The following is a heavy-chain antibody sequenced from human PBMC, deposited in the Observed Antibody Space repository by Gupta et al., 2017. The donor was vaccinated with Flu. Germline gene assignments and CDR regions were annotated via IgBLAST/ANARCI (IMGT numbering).Heavy chain of an antibody. Sequence: EVHLVESVVGLVQHGGSLRLSCVASVFIFSGQAMSWVRKAPGRVLEWISFISSRGDIYYGDTVRGRFTISRDNTNNSLYLQMSGLRDEDTALYYCARGHWDKWGQGTQVTVSS. CDR2: ISSRGDI. J-gene: IGHJ4*02. CDR1: VFIFSGQA. CDR3: ARGHWDK. D-gene: IGHD1-26*01. V-gene: IGHV3-48*03.